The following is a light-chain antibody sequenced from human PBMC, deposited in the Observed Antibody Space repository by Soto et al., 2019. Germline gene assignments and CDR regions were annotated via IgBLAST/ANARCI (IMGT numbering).Light chain of an antibody. CDR3: QQYNSHSRT. Sequence: MTQSPATLSASVGDRVTITCRASQSISSWLAWYQQKPGKAPNILISDASSLKRGVPSRFSGSGSATEFTLTISSLQPDDFATYYCQQYNSHSRTFGQGTTVDVK. J-gene: IGKJ1*01. CDR2: DAS. V-gene: IGKV1-5*01. CDR1: QSISSW.